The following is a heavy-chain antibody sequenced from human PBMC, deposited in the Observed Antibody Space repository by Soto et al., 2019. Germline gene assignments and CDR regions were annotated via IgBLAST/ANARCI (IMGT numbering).Heavy chain of an antibody. CDR1: GFTFSSYG. CDR2: ISYDGSNK. J-gene: IGHJ3*02. D-gene: IGHD2-21*02. CDR3: AIAQTHCGVDCDSGAFDI. V-gene: IGHV3-30*03. Sequence: GGSLRLSCAASGFTFSSYGMHWVRQAPGKGLEWVAGISYDGSNKYYADSVKGRFTISRDNSKNTLYLQMNSLRAEDTTVYYCAIAQTHCGVDCDSGAFDIWGQGTMVTVSS.